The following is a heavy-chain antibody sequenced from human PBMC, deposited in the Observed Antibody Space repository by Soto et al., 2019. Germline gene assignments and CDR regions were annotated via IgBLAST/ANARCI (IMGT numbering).Heavy chain of an antibody. CDR2: IKQDGSEK. D-gene: IGHD3-3*01. J-gene: IGHJ4*02. Sequence: GGSLRLSCAASGFTFSSYWMSWVRQAPGKGLEWVANIKQDGSEKYYVDSVKGRFTISRDNAKNSLYLQMNSLRAEDTAVYYCARGSYYDFWSGYSSSGFDYWGQGTMVTVSS. CDR1: GFTFSSYW. V-gene: IGHV3-7*01. CDR3: ARGSYYDFWSGYSSSGFDY.